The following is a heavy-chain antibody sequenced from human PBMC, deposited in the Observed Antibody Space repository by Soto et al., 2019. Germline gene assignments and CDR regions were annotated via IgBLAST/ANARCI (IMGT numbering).Heavy chain of an antibody. CDR1: GGSIDTYY. D-gene: IGHD3-3*01. J-gene: IGHJ3*02. CDR2: IYYSGTT. CDR3: ARTVATRDNFWSGNGYDI. Sequence: PSETLSLTCSVSGGSIDTYYWTWFRQAPGKGLECIGNIYYSGTTNLNPALESRVSRSIDRAKKQFSLTLSSVTAADTAVYSCARTVATRDNFWSGNGYDIWGQGTKVTVSS. V-gene: IGHV4-59*13.